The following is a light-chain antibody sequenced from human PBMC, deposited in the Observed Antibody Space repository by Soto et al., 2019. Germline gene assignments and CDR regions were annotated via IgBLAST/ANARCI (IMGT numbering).Light chain of an antibody. V-gene: IGKV3-20*01. CDR2: GAS. J-gene: IGKJ1*01. CDR1: QSVSSSY. Sequence: EIVLTQSPGTLSLSPGERATLSCRASQSVSSSYLAWYQQKPGQAPRLLIYGASNRATGIPERFSGSGSGTDFTLTISRLEPDDFAVYYCQQYGSSPLWTFGQGTKVEIK. CDR3: QQYGSSPLWT.